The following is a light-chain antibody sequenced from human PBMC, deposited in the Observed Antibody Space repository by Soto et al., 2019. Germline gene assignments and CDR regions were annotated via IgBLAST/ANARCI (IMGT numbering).Light chain of an antibody. J-gene: IGKJ4*01. CDR2: GVS. CDR1: ESLSPHS. CDR3: QQYGNSPLT. Sequence: EIRMTQSPAILSVSPVESATLSCRASESLSPHSIAWYQQKPGQAPRVIIFGVSTRATAIPDRFSGSGSGTDFTLTISRLEPEDFALYYCQQYGNSPLTFGGGTKVDIK. V-gene: IGKV3-20*01.